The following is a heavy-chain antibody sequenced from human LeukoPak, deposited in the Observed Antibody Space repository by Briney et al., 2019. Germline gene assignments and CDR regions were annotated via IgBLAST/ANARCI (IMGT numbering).Heavy chain of an antibody. CDR1: GFTVSSNY. CDR3: ARGGSLRLFDY. D-gene: IGHD6-13*01. CDR2: IYSGGST. J-gene: IGHJ4*02. V-gene: IGHV3-53*01. Sequence: GRSLRLSCAASGFTVSSNYMSWVRQAPGKGLEWVSLIYSGGSTYYADSVKGRFTISRDNSKNTLYLQMNSLRAEDTAVYYCARGGSLRLFDYWGQGTLVTVSS.